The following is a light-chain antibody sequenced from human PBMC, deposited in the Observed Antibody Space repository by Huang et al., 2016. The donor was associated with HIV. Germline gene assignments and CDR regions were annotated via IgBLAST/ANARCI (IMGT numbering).Light chain of an antibody. CDR1: QSVSTSH. V-gene: IGKV3-20*01. Sequence: EIVLTQSPGTLSLSPGERATLSCRASQSVSTSHLAWYQQKPGQALRLLIYDASSRATDIPYRFSGSGSGTDFTLTISRLEPEDFAVYYCQQYGSPPLTFGGGTKVENK. CDR3: QQYGSPPLT. J-gene: IGKJ4*01. CDR2: DAS.